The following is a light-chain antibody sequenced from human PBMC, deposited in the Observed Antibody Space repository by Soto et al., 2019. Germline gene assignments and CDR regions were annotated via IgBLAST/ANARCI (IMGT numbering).Light chain of an antibody. Sequence: QSVLTQPPSASGSPGQSVIISCTGTSSDVGGYNFVSWYQQHPGKAPKLIIYEVTKRPSGVPDRFSGSKSGNTASLTVSGLQAEDEADYYCSSYSGTNNYVFGTGTKVTVL. CDR2: EVT. CDR1: SSDVGGYNF. J-gene: IGLJ1*01. CDR3: SSYSGTNNYV. V-gene: IGLV2-8*01.